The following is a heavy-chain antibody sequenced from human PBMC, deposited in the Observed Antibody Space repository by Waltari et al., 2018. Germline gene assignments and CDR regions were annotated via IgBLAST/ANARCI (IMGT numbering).Heavy chain of an antibody. CDR3: ARGKLYFDY. CDR1: GFTFSSYA. CDR2: ISYDGSNK. V-gene: IGHV3-30-3*01. J-gene: IGHJ4*02. Sequence: QVQLVESGGGVVQPGRSLRLSCAASGFTFSSYAMHWVRQAPGKGLEWVAVISYDGSNKYYADSVKGRFTISRDNSENMLYLQMNSLRAEDTAVYYCARGKLYFDYWGQGTLVTVSS.